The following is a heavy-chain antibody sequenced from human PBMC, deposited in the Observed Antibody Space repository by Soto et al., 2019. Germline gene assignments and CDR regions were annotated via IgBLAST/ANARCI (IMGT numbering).Heavy chain of an antibody. CDR2: IIPILGIA. V-gene: IGHV1-69*02. CDR1: GGTFSSYT. J-gene: IGHJ4*02. D-gene: IGHD3-22*01. CDR3: ARAHRLYYDSSGYPLDY. Sequence: SVKVSCKASGGTFSSYTISWVRQAPGQGLEWMGRIIPILGIANYAQKFQGRVTITADKSTSTAYMELSSLRSEDTAVYYCARAHRLYYDSSGYPLDYWGQGTLVTVSS.